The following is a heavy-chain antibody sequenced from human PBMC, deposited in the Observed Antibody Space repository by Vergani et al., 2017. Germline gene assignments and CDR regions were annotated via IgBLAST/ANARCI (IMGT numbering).Heavy chain of an antibody. CDR3: ARGQGSPPPGPRGFDP. J-gene: IGHJ5*02. CDR1: GGSISSGGYY. Sequence: QVQLQESGPGLVKPSQTLSLTCTVSGGSISSGGYYWSWIRQHPGKGLEWIGYIYYSGSTYYNPSLKSRVTISVDTSKNQFSLKLSSVTAADTAVYYCARGQGSPPPGPRGFDPWGQGTLVTVSS. CDR2: IYYSGST. V-gene: IGHV4-31*03. D-gene: IGHD2-2*01.